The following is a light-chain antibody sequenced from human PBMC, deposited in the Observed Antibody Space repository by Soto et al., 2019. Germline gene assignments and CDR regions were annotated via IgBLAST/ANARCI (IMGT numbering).Light chain of an antibody. CDR3: QQRNTWPPIT. CDR2: DAS. J-gene: IGKJ5*01. CDR1: QSVRTY. Sequence: EIVLTPSPVTLSLSPCERATLSCSASQSVRTYLAWYQVKPGQAPRLLIYDASSRASGVPARFSGSGSGTDFTLTISSLEPEDFALYYCQQRNTWPPITFGQGTRLEIK. V-gene: IGKV3-11*01.